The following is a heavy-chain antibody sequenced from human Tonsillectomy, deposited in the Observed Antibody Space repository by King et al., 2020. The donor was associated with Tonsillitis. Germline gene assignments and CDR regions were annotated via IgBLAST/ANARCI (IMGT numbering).Heavy chain of an antibody. CDR2: SITVFGTA. CDR1: GGTFSSYI. CDR3: ARATRAEWLVLDY. V-gene: IGHV1-69*12. J-gene: IGHJ4*02. Sequence: QLVQSGAEVKKPGSSVKVSCKASGGTFSSYIINWVRQAPGQGLEWMGGSITVFGTANYAQKFQGRVTITADESTTTAYMELSSLRSEDTAVYYCARATRAEWLVLDYWGQGTLVTVSS. D-gene: IGHD6-19*01.